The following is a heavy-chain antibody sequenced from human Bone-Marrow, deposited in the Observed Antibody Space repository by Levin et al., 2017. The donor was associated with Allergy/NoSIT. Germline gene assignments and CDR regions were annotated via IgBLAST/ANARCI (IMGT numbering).Heavy chain of an antibody. CDR3: ARDRYCTNGVCYNWFDP. D-gene: IGHD2-8*01. CDR1: GFTFSDYY. J-gene: IGHJ5*02. V-gene: IGHV3-11*01. CDR2: ISSSGSTI. Sequence: LSLTCAASGFTFSDYYMSWIRQAPGKGLEWVSYISSSGSTIYYADSVKGRFTISRDNAKNSLYLQMNSLRAEDTAVYYCARDRYCTNGVCYNWFDPWGQGTLVTVSS.